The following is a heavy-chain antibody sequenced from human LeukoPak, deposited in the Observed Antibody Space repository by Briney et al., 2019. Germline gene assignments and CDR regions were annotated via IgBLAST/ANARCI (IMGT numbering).Heavy chain of an antibody. CDR1: GFTFNTYD. CDR3: AKDQGDFWAGCYTTFDY. J-gene: IGHJ4*02. D-gene: IGHD3/OR15-3a*01. CDR2: IGGSGGSP. V-gene: IGHV3-23*01. Sequence: GGSLRLSCAASGFTFNTYDMNWVRQAPGKGLEWVSVIGGSGGSPYYADSVKGRFTISRDNSKNTLYLQMNSLRAEDTAIYYCAKDQGDFWAGCYTTFDYWGQGTLVTVSS.